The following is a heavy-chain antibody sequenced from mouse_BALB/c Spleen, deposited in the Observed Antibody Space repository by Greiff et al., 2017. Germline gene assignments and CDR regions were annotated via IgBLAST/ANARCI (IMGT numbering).Heavy chain of an antibody. CDR1: GFTFSSYG. CDR3: ARMGDGSSYDWYFDV. Sequence: EVMLVESGGDLVKPGGSLKLSCAASGFTFSSYGMSWVRQTPDKRLEWVATISSGGSYTYYPDSVKGRFTISRDNAKNTLYLQMSSLKSEDTAMYYCARMGDGSSYDWYFDVWGAGTTVTVSS. CDR2: ISSGGSYT. V-gene: IGHV5-6*01. D-gene: IGHD1-1*01. J-gene: IGHJ1*01.